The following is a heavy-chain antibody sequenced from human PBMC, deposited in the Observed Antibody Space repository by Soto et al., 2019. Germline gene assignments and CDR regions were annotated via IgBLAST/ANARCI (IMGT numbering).Heavy chain of an antibody. CDR2: IDPSDSYT. CDR1: GYSFTSYL. J-gene: IGHJ6*02. Sequence: PGESLKISFKGSGYSFTSYLISWVRQMPGKGLEWMGRIDPSDSYTNYSPSFQGHVTISADKSISTAYLQWSSLKASDTAMYYCARRSSGWYGEYYNGMDVWGQWTTVPVS. D-gene: IGHD6-19*01. V-gene: IGHV5-10-1*01. CDR3: ARRSSGWYGEYYNGMDV.